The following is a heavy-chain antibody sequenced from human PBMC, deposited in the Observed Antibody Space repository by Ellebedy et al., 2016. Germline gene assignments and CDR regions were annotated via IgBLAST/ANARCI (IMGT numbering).Heavy chain of an antibody. CDR1: SGSISSNSYY. J-gene: IGHJ4*02. CDR2: INHSGST. Sequence: SETLSLTCTVSSGSISSNSYYWSWIRQPPGKGLEWIGEINHSGSTNYNPSLKSRVTISVDTSKNQFSLKLSSVTAADTAVYYCARRIWGGNGPDYWGQGTLVTVSS. V-gene: IGHV4-39*07. D-gene: IGHD4-23*01. CDR3: ARRIWGGNGPDY.